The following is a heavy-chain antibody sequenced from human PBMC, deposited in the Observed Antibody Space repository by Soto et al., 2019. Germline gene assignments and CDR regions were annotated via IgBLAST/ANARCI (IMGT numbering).Heavy chain of an antibody. CDR2: IDPSDSQT. Sequence: GESLKISCMGSGYSFAGYWITWVRQKPGKGLEWMGRIDPSDSQTYYSPSFRGHVAISVTKSITTVFLQWSSLRASDTAMYYCARQIYDSDTGPNFQYYFDSWGQGTPVTVSS. V-gene: IGHV5-10-1*01. CDR3: ARQIYDSDTGPNFQYYFDS. J-gene: IGHJ4*02. CDR1: GYSFAGYW. D-gene: IGHD3-22*01.